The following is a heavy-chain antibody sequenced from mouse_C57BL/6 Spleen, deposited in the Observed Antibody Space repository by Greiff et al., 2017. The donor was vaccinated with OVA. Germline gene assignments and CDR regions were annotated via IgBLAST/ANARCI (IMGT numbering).Heavy chain of an antibody. CDR2: IDTSDSET. D-gene: IGHD4-1*01. Sequence: VQLQQPGAELVRPGSSVKLSCKASGYTFTSYWMHWVKQRPIQGLEWIGNIDTSDSETHYNQKFKDKATLTVDKSSSTAYMQLSSLTSEDSAVYYCARGLEYWYFDVWGTGTTVTVSS. CDR1: GYTFTSYW. J-gene: IGHJ1*03. V-gene: IGHV1-52*01. CDR3: ARGLEYWYFDV.